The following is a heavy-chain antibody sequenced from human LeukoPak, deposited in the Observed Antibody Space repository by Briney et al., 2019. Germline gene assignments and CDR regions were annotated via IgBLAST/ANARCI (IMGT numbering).Heavy chain of an antibody. Sequence: PSETLSVTCAVYGGSFSSYYWSWIQQPPGNGLEWIGYIYYSGSTNYNPSLKSRVTISVDTSKNQFSLKLSSVTAADTAVYYCARDLGSVAAAARGPFDPWGQGTPVTVSS. V-gene: IGHV4-59*01. D-gene: IGHD6-13*01. CDR1: GGSFSSYY. J-gene: IGHJ5*02. CDR3: ARDLGSVAAAARGPFDP. CDR2: IYYSGST.